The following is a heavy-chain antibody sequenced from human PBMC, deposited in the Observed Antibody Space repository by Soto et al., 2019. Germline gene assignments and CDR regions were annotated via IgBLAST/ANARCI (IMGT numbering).Heavy chain of an antibody. Sequence: QEQLVQSGGGVVQPGRSLRLSCAASGFKFNSYGMHWVRQAPGKGLEWVAVIWYDGSDTSYGDSVKGRFTISRDNSKNTLYLQMSSLRVDDTAVYYCARDRFGGTEGTNWLDPWGQGVLVTVSS. V-gene: IGHV3-33*01. CDR1: GFKFNSYG. J-gene: IGHJ5*02. CDR2: IWYDGSDT. CDR3: ARDRFGGTEGTNWLDP. D-gene: IGHD3-10*01.